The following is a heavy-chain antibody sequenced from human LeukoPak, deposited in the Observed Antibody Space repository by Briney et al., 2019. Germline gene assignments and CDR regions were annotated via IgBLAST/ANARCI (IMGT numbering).Heavy chain of an antibody. CDR2: ITSGGENL. Sequence: GGSLRLSCAASDFMFSSFGMNWVRQAPGKGPEWVSSITSGGENLFYSDSVRGRSTISRDNAKKSLYLLMSDLRADDTAIYYCARGGSAYPYYFDLWGQGTRSPSPQ. CDR3: ARGGSAYPYYFDL. CDR1: DFMFSSFG. D-gene: IGHD2-15*01. V-gene: IGHV3-21*01. J-gene: IGHJ4*02.